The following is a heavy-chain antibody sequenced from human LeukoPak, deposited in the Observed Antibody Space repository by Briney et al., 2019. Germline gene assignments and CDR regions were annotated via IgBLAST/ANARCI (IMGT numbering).Heavy chain of an antibody. Sequence: SETLSLTCTVSGGSISSYYWSWIRHPPGKGLEWIGYIYYSGSTNYNPSLKSRVTISVDTSKNQFSLKLSSVTAADTAVYYCARWEYCGGDCYPAAFDYWGQGTLVTVSS. V-gene: IGHV4-59*01. CDR3: ARWEYCGGDCYPAAFDY. CDR1: GGSISSYY. D-gene: IGHD2-21*02. J-gene: IGHJ4*02. CDR2: IYYSGST.